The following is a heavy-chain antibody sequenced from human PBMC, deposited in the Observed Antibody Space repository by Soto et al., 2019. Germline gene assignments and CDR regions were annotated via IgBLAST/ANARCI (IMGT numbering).Heavy chain of an antibody. CDR2: ISSSSNYI. D-gene: IGHD2-2*02. CDR3: TSGRYCGSTSCYIDY. V-gene: IGHV3-21*01. J-gene: IGHJ4*02. Sequence: GGSLRLSXAASGFTFSTYSMNWVRQAPGKGLEWVSSISSSSNYIYYADSVKGRFTISRDNAKNSLYLQMNSLRAEDTAVYYCTSGRYCGSTSCYIDYWGQGTLVTVSS. CDR1: GFTFSTYS.